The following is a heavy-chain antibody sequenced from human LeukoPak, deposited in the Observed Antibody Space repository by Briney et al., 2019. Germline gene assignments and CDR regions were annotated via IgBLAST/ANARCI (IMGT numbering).Heavy chain of an antibody. CDR1: GGSISSSSYY. CDR3: AREGGYGDYIHASDV. CDR2: NRGNT. Sequence: SETLSLTCNVSGGSISSSSYYWGWIRQPPGGGLEFIGSNRGNTYYNPSLKSRVTISVDTSRNQFSLKLTSMTAADTAIYYCAREGGYGDYIHASDVWGQGTMVTVSS. J-gene: IGHJ3*01. V-gene: IGHV4-39*07. D-gene: IGHD4-17*01.